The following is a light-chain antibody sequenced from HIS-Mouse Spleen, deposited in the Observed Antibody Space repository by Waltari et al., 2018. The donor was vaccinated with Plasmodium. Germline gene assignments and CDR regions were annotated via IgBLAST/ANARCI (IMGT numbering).Light chain of an antibody. V-gene: IGLV2-23*02. CDR2: EDS. Sequence: QSALTQPASVSGSPGQSITISCPGTSRDVGSYNLVSWYQQPPGKAPKRMIYEDSKRPSGVSNRFSGSKSGNTASLTISGLQAEDEADYYCCSYAGSSTFVVFGGGTKLTVL. J-gene: IGLJ2*01. CDR1: SRDVGSYNL. CDR3: CSYAGSSTFVV.